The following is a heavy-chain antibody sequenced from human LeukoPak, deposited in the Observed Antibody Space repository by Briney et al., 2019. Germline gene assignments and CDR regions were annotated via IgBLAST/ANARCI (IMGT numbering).Heavy chain of an antibody. Sequence: GGSLRLSCAASGFTFSDYYMSWIRQAPGKGLEWVSYISSSGSTIYYADSVKGRFPISRDNAKNSLYLQMNSLRAEDTAVYYCARLNYYGSGSYYPEAFDYWGQGTLVTVSS. CDR3: ARLNYYGSGSYYPEAFDY. CDR1: GFTFSDYY. J-gene: IGHJ4*02. CDR2: ISSSGSTI. V-gene: IGHV3-11*01. D-gene: IGHD3-10*01.